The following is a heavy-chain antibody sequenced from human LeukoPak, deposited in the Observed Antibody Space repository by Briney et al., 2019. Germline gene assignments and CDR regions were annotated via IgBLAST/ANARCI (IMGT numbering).Heavy chain of an antibody. D-gene: IGHD1-1*01. Sequence: GRSLRLSCAASGFTFSSYGMHWVRQAPGKGLEWVALISYDGSNKYYADSVKGRFTITRDNSKNTLYLQLNSLRAEDTAVYYCAKGYNWNDGELVLDYRGQGTLVTVSS. J-gene: IGHJ4*02. CDR3: AKGYNWNDGELVLDY. CDR2: ISYDGSNK. V-gene: IGHV3-30*18. CDR1: GFTFSSYG.